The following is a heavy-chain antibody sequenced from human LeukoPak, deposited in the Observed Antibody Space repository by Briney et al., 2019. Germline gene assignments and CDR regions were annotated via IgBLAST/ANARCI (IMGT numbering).Heavy chain of an antibody. D-gene: IGHD1-14*01. CDR1: GFTFSAYW. J-gene: IGHJ3*02. CDR2: LGGSGHPT. Sequence: PGGSLRLSCAASGFTFSAYWMHWVRQVPGKGLEWVSGLGGSGHPTYYADSVMGRFTISRDNSKSTLYLQMNSLRAEDTAVYYCAKDQALTPVAFHIWGQGTMVTVSS. V-gene: IGHV3-23*01. CDR3: AKDQALTPVAFHI.